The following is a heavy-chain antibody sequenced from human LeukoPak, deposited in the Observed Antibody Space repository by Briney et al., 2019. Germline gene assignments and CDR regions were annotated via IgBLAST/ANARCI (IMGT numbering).Heavy chain of an antibody. J-gene: IGHJ6*02. CDR2: IKQDGSEK. Sequence: GGSLRLSCAGSGFIFSGAWMSWVRQAPGKGLEWVANIKQDGSEKYYVDSVKGRFTISRDNAKNPLYLQMNSLRAEDTAVYYCASSGYSYGPYYYYGMDVWGQGTTVTVSS. V-gene: IGHV3-7*01. CDR1: GFIFSGAW. CDR3: ASSGYSYGPYYYYGMDV. D-gene: IGHD5-18*01.